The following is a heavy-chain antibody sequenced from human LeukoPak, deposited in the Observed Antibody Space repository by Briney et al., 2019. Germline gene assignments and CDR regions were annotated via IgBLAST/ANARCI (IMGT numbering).Heavy chain of an antibody. CDR2: ISAYNGNT. CDR1: GYTFTSYG. V-gene: IGHV1-18*01. D-gene: IGHD3-3*01. Sequence: RASVKVSCKASGYTFTSYGISWVRQAPGQGLEWMGWISAYNGNTNYAQKLQGRVTMTTDTSTSTAYMELRSLRSDDTAVYYCAIPLQSYDFWSGYLDYWGQGTLVTVSS. CDR3: AIPLQSYDFWSGYLDY. J-gene: IGHJ4*02.